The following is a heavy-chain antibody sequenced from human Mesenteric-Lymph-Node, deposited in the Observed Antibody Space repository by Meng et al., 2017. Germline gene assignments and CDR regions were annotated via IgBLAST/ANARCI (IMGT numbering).Heavy chain of an antibody. D-gene: IGHD3-10*01. CDR1: GFTSSSYD. CDR3: ARVGPASYYFGSESYEIAFDY. V-gene: IGHV3-13*01. Sequence: GTLKISRAASGFTSSSYDMYWVRQATGKGLEWVSAIGTAGDTYYPGPVKSRFTISRENAKNSLSLQMNSLRAGDTAVYYCARVGPASYYFGSESYEIAFDYWARGPLAPSPQ. J-gene: IGHJ4*02. CDR2: IGTAGDT.